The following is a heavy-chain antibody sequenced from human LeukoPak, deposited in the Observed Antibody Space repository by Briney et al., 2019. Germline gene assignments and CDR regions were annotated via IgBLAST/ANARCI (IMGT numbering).Heavy chain of an antibody. CDR3: AKDRDGYNGNFDY. V-gene: IGHV3-23*01. CDR1: GFTFSSYD. D-gene: IGHD5-24*01. CDR2: ISGGGNT. J-gene: IGHJ4*02. Sequence: GGSLRLSCAASGFTFSSYDMSWVRQAPGKGLEWVSGISGGGNTFYSDSVRGRFTISRDNAKNSLYLQMNSLRAEDTALYYCAKDRDGYNGNFDYWGQGNLVTVSS.